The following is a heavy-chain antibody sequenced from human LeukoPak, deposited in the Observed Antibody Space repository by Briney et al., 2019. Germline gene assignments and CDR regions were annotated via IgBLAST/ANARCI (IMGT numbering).Heavy chain of an antibody. Sequence: PGGSLRLSCAASGFTVSSNYMSWVRQAPGKGLEWVSVIYSGGSTYYADSVKGRFTISRDNAKNSLYLQMNSLRAEDTAVYYCARYSSSPLFDYWGQGTLVTVSS. CDR1: GFTVSSNY. D-gene: IGHD6-6*01. V-gene: IGHV3-53*01. CDR3: ARYSSSPLFDY. CDR2: IYSGGST. J-gene: IGHJ4*02.